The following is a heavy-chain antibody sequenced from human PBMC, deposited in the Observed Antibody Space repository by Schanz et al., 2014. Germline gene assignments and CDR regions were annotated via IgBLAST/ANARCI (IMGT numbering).Heavy chain of an antibody. CDR1: GFTFSTYA. CDR3: AKQIHDEIVTGTRN. Sequence: EVQLLDSGGGLVQPGGSLRLSCAASGFTFSTYAMSWVRQAPGKGLEWVSAISGSGGSTYYADSVKGRFTISRDNSKNTLNLQMNIQRAEDTAVYYCAKQIHDEIVTGTRNWGQGTLVTVSS. J-gene: IGHJ4*02. CDR2: ISGSGGST. V-gene: IGHV3-23*01. D-gene: IGHD2-21*01.